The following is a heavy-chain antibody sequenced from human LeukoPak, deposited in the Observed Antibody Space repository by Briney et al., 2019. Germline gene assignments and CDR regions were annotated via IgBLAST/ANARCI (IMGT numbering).Heavy chain of an antibody. D-gene: IGHD6-13*01. CDR1: GGSISSGGYY. CDR3: ARAGGQQLVRGGDGDAFDI. Sequence: PSETLSLTCTVSGGSISSGGYYWSWIRQPPGKGLEWIGYIYHSGSTYYNPSLKSRVTISVDRSKNQFSLKLSSVTAADTAVYYCARAGGQQLVRGGDGDAFDIWGQGTMVTVSS. J-gene: IGHJ3*02. CDR2: IYHSGST. V-gene: IGHV4-30-2*01.